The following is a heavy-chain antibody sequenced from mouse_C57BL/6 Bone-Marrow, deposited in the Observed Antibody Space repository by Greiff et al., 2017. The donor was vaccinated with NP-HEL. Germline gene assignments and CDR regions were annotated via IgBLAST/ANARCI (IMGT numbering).Heavy chain of an antibody. D-gene: IGHD4-1*01. CDR1: GYTFTSYW. CDR2: IYPGSGST. J-gene: IGHJ3*01. Sequence: QVQLQQPGAELVKPGASVTMSCKASGYTFTSYWITWVKQRPGQGLEWIGDIYPGSGSTNYNEKFKSKATLTVDTSASTAYMQLSSLTSEDSAVYYCAREKTGRGFAYWGQGTLVTVSA. CDR3: AREKTGRGFAY. V-gene: IGHV1-55*01.